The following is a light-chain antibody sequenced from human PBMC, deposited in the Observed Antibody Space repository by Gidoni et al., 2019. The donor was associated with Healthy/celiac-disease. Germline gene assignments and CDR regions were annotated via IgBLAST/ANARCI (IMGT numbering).Light chain of an antibody. CDR1: QSLSSY. V-gene: IGKV3-11*01. J-gene: IGKJ4*01. CDR2: DAS. CDR3: QQSRKWPPGFT. Sequence: ELLLTQSPATLSLSPVERATLSCRASQSLSSYLDWYQQKPVQAPRLLIYDASNRATGIPARFSGRGSGTDFTLNISSLEPEDCAVYYWQQSRKWPPGFTFGGGTKVEIK.